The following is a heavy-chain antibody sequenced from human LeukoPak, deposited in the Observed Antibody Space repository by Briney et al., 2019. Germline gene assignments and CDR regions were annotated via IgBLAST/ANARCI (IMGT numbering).Heavy chain of an antibody. CDR2: ISSSGSTI. J-gene: IGHJ5*02. CDR1: GFTFGSYE. Sequence: GGSLRLSCAASGFTFGSYEMNWVRQAPGKGLEWVSYISSSGSTIYYADSVKGRFTISRDNAKNSLYLQMNSLRAEDTAVYYCARWEFDYGGNWFDPWGQGTLVTVSS. V-gene: IGHV3-48*03. CDR3: ARWEFDYGGNWFDP. D-gene: IGHD4-23*01.